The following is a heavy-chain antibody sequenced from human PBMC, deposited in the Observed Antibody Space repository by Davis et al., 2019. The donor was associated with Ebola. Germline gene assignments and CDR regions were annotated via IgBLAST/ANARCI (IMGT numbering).Heavy chain of an antibody. Sequence: GESLKISCAASGFTFSSYGMHWVRQAPGKGLEWVAVIWYDGSNKYYADSVKGRFTISRDNSKNTLYLQMNSLRAEDTAVYYCARSYLSYSGYGWAYWGQGTLVTVSS. CDR1: GFTFSSYG. D-gene: IGHD5-12*01. J-gene: IGHJ4*02. V-gene: IGHV3-33*01. CDR2: IWYDGSNK. CDR3: ARSYLSYSGYGWAY.